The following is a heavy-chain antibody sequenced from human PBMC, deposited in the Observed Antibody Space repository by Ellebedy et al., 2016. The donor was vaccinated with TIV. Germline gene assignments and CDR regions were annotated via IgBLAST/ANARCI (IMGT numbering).Heavy chain of an antibody. CDR2: ISAYSGNT. Sequence: ASVKVSCKASGYTFNSYGISWVRQAPGQGLEWMGWISAYSGNTTYAQKIQGRVTMTTDTSTSTGYMELRSLRPDDTAVYFCARDSLVLRFLEWLLPNPYYYYGMDVWGQGTTVTVSS. CDR3: ARDSLVLRFLEWLLPNPYYYYGMDV. V-gene: IGHV1-18*04. D-gene: IGHD3-3*01. CDR1: GYTFNSYG. J-gene: IGHJ6*02.